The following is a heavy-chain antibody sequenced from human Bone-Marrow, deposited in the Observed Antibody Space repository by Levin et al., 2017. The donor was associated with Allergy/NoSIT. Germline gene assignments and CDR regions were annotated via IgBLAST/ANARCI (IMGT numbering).Heavy chain of an antibody. D-gene: IGHD1-7*01. Sequence: PSETLSLTCTFSGASMSSSSYFWAWVRQPPGEGLEWIGMIYYAGTTYYNPSLKSRVTLSVDTSKNHFSLQLASVTAADTAMYFCARLRRTNYWYFDLWGRGTLVTVSS. J-gene: IGHJ2*01. V-gene: IGHV4-39*02. CDR2: IYYAGTT. CDR1: GASMSSSSYF. CDR3: ARLRRTNYWYFDL.